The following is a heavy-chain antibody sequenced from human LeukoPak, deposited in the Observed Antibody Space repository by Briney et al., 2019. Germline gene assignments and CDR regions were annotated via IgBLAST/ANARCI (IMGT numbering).Heavy chain of an antibody. D-gene: IGHD3-9*01. Sequence: GGSLRLPCAASGSTFSSYAMHWVRQAPGKGLEWVAVISYDGSNKYYADSVKGRFTISRDNSKNTLYLQMNSLRAEDTAVYYCAREARIFDAFDIWGQGTMVTVSS. J-gene: IGHJ3*02. CDR1: GSTFSSYA. CDR3: AREARIFDAFDI. CDR2: ISYDGSNK. V-gene: IGHV3-30-3*01.